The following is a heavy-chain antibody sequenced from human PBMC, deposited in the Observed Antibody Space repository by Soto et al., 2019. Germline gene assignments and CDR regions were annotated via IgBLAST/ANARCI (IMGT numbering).Heavy chain of an antibody. CDR1: GGSISSSNW. V-gene: IGHV4-4*02. D-gene: IGHD3-10*01. J-gene: IGHJ5*02. CDR2: IYYSGST. Sequence: PSEILSLTCAVSGGSISSSNWWSWVRQPPGKGLEWIGEIYYSGSTYYNPSLKSRVTISVDTSKNQFSLKLSSVTAADTAVYYCARGLTFPRGWFDPWGQGTLVTVSS. CDR3: ARGLTFPRGWFDP.